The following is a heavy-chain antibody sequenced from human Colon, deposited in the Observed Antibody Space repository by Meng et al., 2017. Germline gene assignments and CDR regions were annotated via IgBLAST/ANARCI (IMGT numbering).Heavy chain of an antibody. V-gene: IGHV4-59*01. CDR2: TYYSGST. CDR1: GGSISSYY. Sequence: SETLSLTCTVSGGSISSYYWSWIRQPPGKGLEWIGYTYYSGSTNYNPSLKSRVTISVDTSKNQFSLKLSSVTAADSAVYYCARVARYDSSGFFFNYWGQGTLVTVSS. D-gene: IGHD3-22*01. J-gene: IGHJ4*02. CDR3: ARVARYDSSGFFFNY.